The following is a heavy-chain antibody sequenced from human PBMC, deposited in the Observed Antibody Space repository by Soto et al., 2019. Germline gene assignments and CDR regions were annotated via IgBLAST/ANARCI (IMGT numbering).Heavy chain of an antibody. CDR2: ISSSSSTI. D-gene: IGHD5-18*01. CDR3: ARDGYGVIYYYYGMDV. CDR1: GFTFSSYS. Sequence: GGSLRLSCAASGFTFSSYSMNWVRQAPGKGLEWVSYISSSSSTIYYADSVKGRFTISRDNAKNSLYLQMNSLRDEDTAVYYCARDGYGVIYYYYGMDVWGQGTTVTVSS. V-gene: IGHV3-48*02. J-gene: IGHJ6*02.